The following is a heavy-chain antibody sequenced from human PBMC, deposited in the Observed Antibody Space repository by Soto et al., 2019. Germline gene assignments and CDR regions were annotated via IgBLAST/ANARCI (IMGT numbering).Heavy chain of an antibody. CDR2: VYHTGDT. D-gene: IGHD2-21*02. J-gene: IGHJ5*02. Sequence: SETLSLTCGVSGGTVASSHWWSWVRQSPGGGLEWLGNVYHTGDTNFNPSLQSRVTISVDKSNNQFSLRLNSLTAADTPVYFCAREIVTAGGNNYFDPWGPGTLVTVSS. V-gene: IGHV4-4*02. CDR3: AREIVTAGGNNYFDP. CDR1: GGTVASSHW.